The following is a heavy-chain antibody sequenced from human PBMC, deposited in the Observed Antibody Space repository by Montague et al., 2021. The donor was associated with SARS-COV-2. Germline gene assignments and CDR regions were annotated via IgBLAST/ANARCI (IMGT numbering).Heavy chain of an antibody. Sequence: SETLSLTCTVSGGSISRYSWTWIRQPPGKGLEWIGYIYNSGSTNXXPSLTSRATISVATSKNQFSLKLSSVAAAATAVDYCASVGRGSSWYEVAFDIWGQGTMVTVSS. CDR1: GGSISRYS. CDR3: ASVGRGSSWYEVAFDI. D-gene: IGHD6-13*01. CDR2: IYNSGST. J-gene: IGHJ3*02. V-gene: IGHV4-59*01.